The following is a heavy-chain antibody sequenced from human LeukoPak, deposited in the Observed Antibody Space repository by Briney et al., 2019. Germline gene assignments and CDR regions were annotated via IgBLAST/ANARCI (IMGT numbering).Heavy chain of an antibody. V-gene: IGHV1-8*01. CDR1: GYTFTSYD. J-gene: IGHJ4*02. Sequence: GASVKVSCKASGYTFTSYDINWVRQATGQGLEWMGWMNPNSGNTGYAQKLQGRVTMTRNTSISTAYMELSSLRSEDTAVYYCARWSLDYYDSSGYSIFDYWGQGTLVTVSS. CDR3: ARWSLDYYDSSGYSIFDY. CDR2: MNPNSGNT. D-gene: IGHD3-22*01.